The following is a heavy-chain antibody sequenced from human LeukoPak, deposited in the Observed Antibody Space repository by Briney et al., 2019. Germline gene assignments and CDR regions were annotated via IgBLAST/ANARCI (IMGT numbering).Heavy chain of an antibody. D-gene: IGHD1-20*01. CDR3: ASFITGTTS. Sequence: PGRSLRLSCAASGFTFSSYGMHWVRQAPGKGLEWVAVIWYDGSNKYYADSVKGRFTISRDNSKNTLYLQMNSLRAEDTAVYYCASFITGTTSWGQGTLVTVSP. J-gene: IGHJ5*02. V-gene: IGHV3-33*01. CDR1: GFTFSSYG. CDR2: IWYDGSNK.